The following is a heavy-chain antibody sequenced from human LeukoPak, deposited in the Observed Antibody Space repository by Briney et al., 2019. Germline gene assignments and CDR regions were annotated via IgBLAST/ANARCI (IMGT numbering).Heavy chain of an antibody. Sequence: PSETLSLTCAVYGGSFSGYYWSWIRQHPGKGLEWIGYIYYSGSTYYNPSLKSRVTISVDTSKNQFSLKLSSVTAADTAVYYCARGDIVVAMDVWGQGTTVTVSS. CDR1: GGSFSGYY. D-gene: IGHD2-2*01. CDR2: IYYSGST. J-gene: IGHJ6*02. CDR3: ARGDIVVAMDV. V-gene: IGHV4-31*11.